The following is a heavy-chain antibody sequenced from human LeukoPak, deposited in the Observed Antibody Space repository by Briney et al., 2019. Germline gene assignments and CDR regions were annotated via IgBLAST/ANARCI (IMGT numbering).Heavy chain of an antibody. V-gene: IGHV4-59*08. D-gene: IGHD3-22*01. CDR2: IYYSGST. Sequence: SETLSLTCTVSGGSMSPYHWGWIRQPPGKGLEWTGYIYYSGSTNYNPSLKSRVTISVDTSQNQFSLKLSSVTAADTAVYYCARRFSGQEYYYDSSGYYYFDYWGQGTLVTVSS. CDR3: ARRFSGQEYYYDSSGYYYFDY. J-gene: IGHJ4*02. CDR1: GGSMSPYH.